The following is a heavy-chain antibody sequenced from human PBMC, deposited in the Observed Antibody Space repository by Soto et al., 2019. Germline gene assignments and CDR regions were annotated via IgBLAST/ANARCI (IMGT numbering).Heavy chain of an antibody. V-gene: IGHV3-7*03. CDR3: ARVVWSGYYFFLYYYYGMDV. Sequence: EVQLVESGGGLVQPGGSLRLSCAASGFTFSSYWMSWVRQAPGKGLEWVANIKQDGSEKYYVDSVKGRFTISRDNAKNSLYLQMNSLRAADTGVYYCARVVWSGYYFFLYYYYGMDVWGQGTTVTVSS. J-gene: IGHJ6*02. CDR2: IKQDGSEK. CDR1: GFTFSSYW. D-gene: IGHD3-3*01.